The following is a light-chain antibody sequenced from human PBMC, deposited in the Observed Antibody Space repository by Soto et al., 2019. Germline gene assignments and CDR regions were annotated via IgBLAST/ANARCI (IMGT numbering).Light chain of an antibody. CDR1: QIISSW. CDR3: QYYHSWPRTWT. CDR2: GAS. V-gene: IGKV3-15*01. J-gene: IGKJ1*01. Sequence: RTPSPSTLSASVGDRVPITCRASQIISSWLAWYQQKPGKAPRLLIYGASTRATGIPARSSGSGCGTEFILNISSMKSQDFAVYPCQYYHSWPRTWTFGQGTKVDIK.